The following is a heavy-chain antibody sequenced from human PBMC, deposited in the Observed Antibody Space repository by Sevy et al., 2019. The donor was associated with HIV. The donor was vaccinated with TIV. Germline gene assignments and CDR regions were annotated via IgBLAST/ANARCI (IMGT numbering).Heavy chain of an antibody. CDR1: GFTFSIFD. J-gene: IGHJ4*02. D-gene: IGHD5-12*01. CDR2: IRGSSGSY. Sequence: GGSLRLSCAASGFTFSIFDLDWVRQAPGKGLEWVSYIRGSSGSYMPYYADSVKGRFTISRDNAKNSLYLQMNSLRDEDTAVYYCTRNRGYQTFDHWGQGTLVTVSS. V-gene: IGHV3-48*02. CDR3: TRNRGYQTFDH.